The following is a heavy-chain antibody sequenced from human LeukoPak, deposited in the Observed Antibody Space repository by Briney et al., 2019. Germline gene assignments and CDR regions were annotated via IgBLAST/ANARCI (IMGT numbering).Heavy chain of an antibody. J-gene: IGHJ6*02. V-gene: IGHV4-31*03. D-gene: IGHD3-3*01. CDR2: MHHSGRT. CDR1: GASITSESYF. Sequence: PSETLSLTCNVSGASITSESYFWSWMRQHPGKGLEWIGYMHHSGRTYYNASLKSRVTISVDTSKSQFSLKVNSVTAADTAVYYCARVCGASAFYYYGIDVWGQGTTVSVSS. CDR3: ARVCGASAFYYYGIDV.